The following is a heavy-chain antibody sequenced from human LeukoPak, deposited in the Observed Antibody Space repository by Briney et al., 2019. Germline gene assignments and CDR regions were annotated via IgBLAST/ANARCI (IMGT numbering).Heavy chain of an antibody. J-gene: IGHJ5*02. CDR1: GGSISSYY. V-gene: IGHV4-4*07. CDR2: IYTSGST. CDR3: ARVEAARPLNWFDP. D-gene: IGHD6-6*01. Sequence: PSETLSLTCTVSGGSISSYYWSWIRQPAGKGLEWIGRIYTSGSTNYNPSLKSRVTISVDTSKNQFSLKLSSVTAADTAVYYCARVEAARPLNWFDPWGQGTLVTVSS.